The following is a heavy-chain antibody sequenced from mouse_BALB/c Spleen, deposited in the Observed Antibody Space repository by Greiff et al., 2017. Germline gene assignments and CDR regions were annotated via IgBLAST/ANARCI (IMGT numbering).Heavy chain of an antibody. CDR2: IDPANGNT. J-gene: IGHJ2*01. V-gene: IGHV14-3*02. D-gene: IGHD4-1*01. Sequence: VQLQQSGAELVKPGASVKLSCTASGFYIKDTYMHWVKQRPEQGLEWIGRIDPANGNTKYDPKFQGKATITADTSSNTAYLQLSSLTSEDTAVYYCARGLGRAYFDYWGQGTTLTVSS. CDR1: GFYIKDTY. CDR3: ARGLGRAYFDY.